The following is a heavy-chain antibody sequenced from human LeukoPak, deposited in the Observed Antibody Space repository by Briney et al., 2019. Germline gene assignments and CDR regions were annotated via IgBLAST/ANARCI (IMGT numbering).Heavy chain of an antibody. CDR1: GFTVSSNY. J-gene: IGHJ3*02. V-gene: IGHV3-53*04. D-gene: IGHD3-22*01. CDR3: TREYYYDSSPAFDI. Sequence: PGGSLRLSCAASGFTVSSNYMSWVRQAPGKGLEWVSVIYSGGSTYYADSVKGRFTISRHNSKNTLYLQMNSLRAEDTAVYYCTREYYYDSSPAFDIWGQGTMVTVSS. CDR2: IYSGGST.